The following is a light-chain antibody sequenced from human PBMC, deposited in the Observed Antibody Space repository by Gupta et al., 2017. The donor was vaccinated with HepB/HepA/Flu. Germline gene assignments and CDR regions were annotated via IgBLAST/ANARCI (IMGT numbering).Light chain of an antibody. CDR2: KNN. CDR1: RHNVGNQG. CDR3: SAWDSSLSAQV. J-gene: IGLJ2*01. Sequence: QAGLTQPPSVSKGLRHTDPHTLHGNRHNVGNQGAAWLQQHQGHPPKLLSYKNNNRPSGISERFSASRSGNTASLTITGLQPEDEADYYCSAWDSSLSAQVFGGGTKLTVL. V-gene: IGLV10-54*04.